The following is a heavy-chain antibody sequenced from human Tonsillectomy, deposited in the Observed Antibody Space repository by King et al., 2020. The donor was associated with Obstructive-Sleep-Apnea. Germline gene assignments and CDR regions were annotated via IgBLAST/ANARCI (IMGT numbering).Heavy chain of an antibody. CDR2: TSDDGGGK. J-gene: IGHJ4*02. CDR1: GFTFSTYV. Sequence: VQLVESGGGVVQPGRSLRLSCAASGFTFSTYVMHWVRQAPGKGLEWVAATSDDGGGKYYADSVRGRFTISRDNSKNTLFLQMNSLRPEDTAVYYCATEIAVAATFDYWGQGTLVTVSS. CDR3: ATEIAVAATFDY. D-gene: IGHD6-19*01. V-gene: IGHV3-30-3*01.